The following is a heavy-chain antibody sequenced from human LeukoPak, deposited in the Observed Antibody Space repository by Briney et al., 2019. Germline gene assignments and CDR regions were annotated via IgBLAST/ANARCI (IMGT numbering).Heavy chain of an antibody. V-gene: IGHV1-69*06. CDR3: AREAPVPGTLYGSGID. D-gene: IGHD3-10*01. J-gene: IGHJ4*02. Sequence: ASVKVSCKASGGTFSSYAISRVRQAPGQGLEWMGGIIPIFGTANYAQKFQGRVTITADKSTSTAYMELSSLRSEDTAVYYCAREAPVPGTLYGSGIDWGQGTLVTVSS. CDR1: GGTFSSYA. CDR2: IIPIFGTA.